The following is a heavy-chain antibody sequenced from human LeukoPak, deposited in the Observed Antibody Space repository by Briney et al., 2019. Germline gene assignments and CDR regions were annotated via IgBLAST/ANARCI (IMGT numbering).Heavy chain of an antibody. CDR1: GFTVSSNY. V-gene: IGHV3-66*01. J-gene: IGHJ6*02. Sequence: GGSLRLSCAASGFTVSSNYMSWVRQAPGKGLEWVSVIYSGGSTYYADSVKGRFTISRDNSKNTLYLQMNSLRAEDTAVYYCARGLLLHYYYYYGMDVWGQGTTVTVSS. CDR3: ARGLLLHYYYYYGMDV. D-gene: IGHD1-26*01. CDR2: IYSGGST.